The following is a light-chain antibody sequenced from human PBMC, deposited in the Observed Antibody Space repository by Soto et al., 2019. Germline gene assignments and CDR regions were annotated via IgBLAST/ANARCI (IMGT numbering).Light chain of an antibody. CDR2: EVN. J-gene: IGLJ2*01. CDR3: ISYTSSSTFVL. V-gene: IGLV2-18*02. CDR1: GSDVGYYNR. Sequence: QSVLTQPPSVSGSPGQSVTISCTGTGSDVGYYNRVSWYQQPPGTAPKLIIYEVNNRPSGVPGRFSGSKSGNTASLTISGLQAEDEADYYCISYTSSSTFVLFGGGTKLTVL.